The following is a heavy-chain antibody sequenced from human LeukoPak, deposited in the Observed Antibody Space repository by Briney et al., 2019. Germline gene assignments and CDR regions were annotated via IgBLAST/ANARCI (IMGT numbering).Heavy chain of an antibody. CDR2: IDPYDSDP. CDR1: GYSFATYW. D-gene: IGHD5-24*01. J-gene: IGHJ4*02. Sequence: GESLKTSCQGSGYSFATYWIGWVRQMPGKGLGLIGIIDPYDSDPRYSPSFQGQVTISADKSISTAYLQWSSLKASDTAMYYCARQTGTINYFDYWGQGTLVTVSS. V-gene: IGHV5-51*01. CDR3: ARQTGTINYFDY.